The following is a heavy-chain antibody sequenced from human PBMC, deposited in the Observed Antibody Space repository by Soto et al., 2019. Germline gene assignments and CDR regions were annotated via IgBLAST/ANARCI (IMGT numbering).Heavy chain of an antibody. J-gene: IGHJ6*02. V-gene: IGHV1-3*01. D-gene: IGHD6-19*01. CDR2: INAGNGNT. Sequence: ASVKVSCKASGYTFTSYAMHWVRQAPEQRLEWMGWINAGNGNTKYSQKFQGRVTITRDTSASTAYMELSSLRSEDTAVYYCARVTVAGPSRYYYYGMDVWGQGTTVTVSS. CDR3: ARVTVAGPSRYYYYGMDV. CDR1: GYTFTSYA.